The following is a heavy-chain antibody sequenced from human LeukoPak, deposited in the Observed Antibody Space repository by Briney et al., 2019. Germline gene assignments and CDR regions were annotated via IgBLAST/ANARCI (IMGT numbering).Heavy chain of an antibody. D-gene: IGHD5-18*01. CDR2: IYYSGST. V-gene: IGHV4-59*08. J-gene: IGHJ6*02. CDR1: GSSISSYY. Sequence: PSETLSLTCTVSGSSISSYYWSWIRQPPGKGLEWIGYIYYSGSTNYNPSLKSRVTISVDTSKNQFSLRLSSVTAADTAVYYCARLDTTMIMGYYYYYGMDVWGQGTTVTVS. CDR3: ARLDTTMIMGYYYYYGMDV.